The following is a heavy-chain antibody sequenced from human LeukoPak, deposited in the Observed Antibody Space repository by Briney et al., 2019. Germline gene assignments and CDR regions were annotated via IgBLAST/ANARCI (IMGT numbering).Heavy chain of an antibody. Sequence: SETLSLTCAGYGGSFSGYYWSWIRQPPGKGLEWIGEINHSGSTNYNPSLKSRVTISVDTSKNQFSLKLSSVTAADTAVYYCARVRCGGSCYPYNWLDPWGQGTLVTVSS. V-gene: IGHV4-34*01. CDR1: GGSFSGYY. CDR3: ARVRCGGSCYPYNWLDP. D-gene: IGHD2-15*01. CDR2: INHSGST. J-gene: IGHJ5*02.